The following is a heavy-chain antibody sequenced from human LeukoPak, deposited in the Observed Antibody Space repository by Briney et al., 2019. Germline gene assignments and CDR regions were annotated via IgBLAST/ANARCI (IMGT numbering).Heavy chain of an antibody. CDR2: IYSGGST. CDR1: GFTVSDNY. CDR3: GRASGDYYYGMDV. V-gene: IGHV3-66*01. Sequence: GGSLRLSCAVSGFTVSDNYMSWVRQAPGKGLEWVSVIYSGGSTYYADSVKGRFTISRDNSKNTLYLQMNSLRAEDMAVYYCGRASGDYYYGMDVWGQGTTVTASS. D-gene: IGHD3-10*01. J-gene: IGHJ6*02.